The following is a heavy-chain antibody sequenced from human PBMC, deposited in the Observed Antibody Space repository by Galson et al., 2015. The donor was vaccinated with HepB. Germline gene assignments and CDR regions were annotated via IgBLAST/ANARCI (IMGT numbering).Heavy chain of an antibody. CDR2: IATGNTHM. CDR1: GVTLSPYN. V-gene: IGHV3-21*01. CDR3: ARDLSTSRRAYDI. Sequence: SLRLSCAASGVTLSPYNMNWVRQAPGKGLEWVSFIATGNTHMKYAESVKGRFTVSRDDAKNSLYLQMSSLRAEDTAIYYCARDLSTSRRAYDIWGQGTLVTVSS. J-gene: IGHJ3*02. D-gene: IGHD2-2*01.